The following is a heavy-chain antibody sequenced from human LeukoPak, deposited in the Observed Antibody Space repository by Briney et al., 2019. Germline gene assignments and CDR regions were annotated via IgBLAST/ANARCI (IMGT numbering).Heavy chain of an antibody. CDR2: IYYSGST. D-gene: IGHD3-10*01. V-gene: IGHV4-39*07. CDR3: ASPGGYYGSGSYYIPYFDY. CDR1: GGSISSSSYY. Sequence: PSETLSLTCTVSGGSISSSSYYWGWIRQPPGKGLEWIGSIYYSGSTYYNPSLKSRVTISVDTSKNQFSLKLSSVTAADTAVYYCASPGGYYGSGSYYIPYFDYRGQGTLVTVSS. J-gene: IGHJ4*02.